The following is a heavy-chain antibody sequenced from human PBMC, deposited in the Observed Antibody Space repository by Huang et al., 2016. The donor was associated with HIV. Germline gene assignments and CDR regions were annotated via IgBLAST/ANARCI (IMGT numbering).Heavy chain of an antibody. D-gene: IGHD6-13*01. J-gene: IGHJ5*02. CDR2: ISYDGKYK. CDR1: EFTFSEYA. Sequence: QVQLVESGGGVVQPGRCLRISCAASEFTFSEYAMHWVRQDAGKVVEWLAVISYDGKYKNHADSVKGRFTISRDNSKNTLYLEMNSLRAEDTAVYFCAKEIAVPGSRWFDPWGQGTLVTVSS. V-gene: IGHV3-30*18. CDR3: AKEIAVPGSRWFDP.